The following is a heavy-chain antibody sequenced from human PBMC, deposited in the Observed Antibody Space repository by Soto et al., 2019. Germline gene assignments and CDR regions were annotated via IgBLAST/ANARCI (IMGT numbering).Heavy chain of an antibody. CDR1: GYTLTELS. Sequence: ASVKVSCKVSGYTLTELSMHWVRQAPGKGLEWMGGFDPEDGETIYAQKFQGRVTTTEDTSTDTAYMELSSLRSEDTAVYYSARVRGIAGSYYYYGMDVWGQGTTVTVSS. CDR2: FDPEDGET. D-gene: IGHD6-13*01. V-gene: IGHV1-24*01. J-gene: IGHJ6*02. CDR3: ARVRGIAGSYYYYGMDV.